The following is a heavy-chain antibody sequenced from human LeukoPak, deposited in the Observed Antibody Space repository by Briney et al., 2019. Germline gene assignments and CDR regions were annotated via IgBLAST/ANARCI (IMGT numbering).Heavy chain of an antibody. CDR2: INPNSGGT. V-gene: IGHV1-2*02. Sequence: ASVKVSCKASGYTFTGYYMHWVRQAPGQGLEWMGWINPNSGGTNYPQKFQGRVTMTRDTSISTAYMELSRLRSDDTAVYYCARGTYYDSSAYSGVRLFDYWGQGTLVTVSS. CDR3: ARGTYYDSSAYSGVRLFDY. CDR1: GYTFTGYY. J-gene: IGHJ4*02. D-gene: IGHD3-22*01.